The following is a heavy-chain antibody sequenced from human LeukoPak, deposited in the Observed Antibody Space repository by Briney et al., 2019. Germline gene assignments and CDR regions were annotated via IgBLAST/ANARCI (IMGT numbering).Heavy chain of an antibody. Sequence: SETLSLTCAVYGGSFSGYYWSWIRQPPGKGLEWIGEINHSGSTNYNPSLKSRVTISVDTSKNQFSLKLSSVTAADTTVYYCARKAVAAPLSYWGQGTLVTVSS. CDR1: GGSFSGYY. CDR3: ARKAVAAPLSY. CDR2: INHSGST. D-gene: IGHD6-19*01. V-gene: IGHV4-34*01. J-gene: IGHJ4*02.